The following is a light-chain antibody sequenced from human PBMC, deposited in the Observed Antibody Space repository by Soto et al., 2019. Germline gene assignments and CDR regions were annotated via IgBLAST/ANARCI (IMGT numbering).Light chain of an antibody. J-gene: IGLJ2*01. CDR1: SGHSSYA. CDR2: LNNDGSH. V-gene: IGLV4-69*01. Sequence: QSVLTQSPSASASLGASVKLTCTLSSGHSSYAIAWHQKQPGKGPRYLMDLNNDGSHTKGDWIPDRFSGSSSGADRYLIISRLQSEDEADYYCQTWGTGFQFFGGGPKVTVL. CDR3: QTWGTGFQF.